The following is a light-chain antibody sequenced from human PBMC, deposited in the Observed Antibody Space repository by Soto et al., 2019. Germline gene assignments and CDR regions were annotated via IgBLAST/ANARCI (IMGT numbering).Light chain of an antibody. V-gene: IGKV1-39*01. CDR2: AAA. CDR3: QQSSSFPWT. Sequence: IHMTQAPSSLSASLGDIVNITFRASQSISGYLNWYQQKEGRAPNLLIYAAATLQNGVPSRFSGTGSGTDFTLTISSLQPEDVATYHCQQSSSFPWTFGQGTKLDIK. CDR1: QSISGY. J-gene: IGKJ1*01.